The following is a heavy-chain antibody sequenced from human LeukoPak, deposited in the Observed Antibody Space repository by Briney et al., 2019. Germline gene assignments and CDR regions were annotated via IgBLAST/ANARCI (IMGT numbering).Heavy chain of an antibody. CDR3: ARDHNVAPYYYYYYMDV. Sequence: KSGGSLRLSCAASGFTFSSYSMNWVRQAPGKGLEWVSSISSSSSYIYYADSVKGRFTISRDNAKNSLYLQMNSLRAEDTAVYYCARDHNVAPYYYYYYMDVWGKGTTVTISS. CDR1: GFTFSSYS. D-gene: IGHD1-14*01. J-gene: IGHJ6*03. CDR2: ISSSSSYI. V-gene: IGHV3-21*01.